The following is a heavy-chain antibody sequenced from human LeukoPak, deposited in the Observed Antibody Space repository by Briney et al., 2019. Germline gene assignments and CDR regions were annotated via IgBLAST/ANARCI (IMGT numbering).Heavy chain of an antibody. D-gene: IGHD2-2*01. CDR3: AKDPYCSSTSCYETVFDY. Sequence: PGGSLRLSCAASGFTFSSYWMSWVRQAPGKGLEWVANIKQDGSEKYYVDSVKGRFTISRDSAENSLYLQMNSLRAEDTAVYYCAKDPYCSSTSCYETVFDYWGQGTLVTVSS. V-gene: IGHV3-7*03. J-gene: IGHJ4*02. CDR2: IKQDGSEK. CDR1: GFTFSSYW.